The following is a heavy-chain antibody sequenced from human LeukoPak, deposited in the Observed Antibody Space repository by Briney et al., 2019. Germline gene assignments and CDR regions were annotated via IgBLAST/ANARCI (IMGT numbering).Heavy chain of an antibody. CDR1: GFTFSSYS. J-gene: IGHJ3*02. CDR3: AKGDYDWNDWAGSAFDI. CDR2: ISSSSSYI. D-gene: IGHD1-1*01. V-gene: IGHV3-21*01. Sequence: TPGGSLRLSCAASGFTFSSYSMNWVRQAPGKGLEWVSSISSSSSYIYYADSVKGRFTISRDNAKNSLYLQMNSLRAEDTAVYYCAKGDYDWNDWAGSAFDIWGQGTMVTVSS.